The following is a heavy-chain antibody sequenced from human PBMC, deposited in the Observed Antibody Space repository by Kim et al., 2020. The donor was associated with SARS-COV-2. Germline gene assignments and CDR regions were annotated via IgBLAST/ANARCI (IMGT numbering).Heavy chain of an antibody. CDR2: INAGNGNT. V-gene: IGHV1-3*01. Sequence: ASVKVSCKASGYTFTSYAMHWVRQAPGQRLEWMGWINAGNGNTKYPQKFQGRVTITRDTSASTAYMELSSLRSEDTAVYYFARENIAGYSHGAIDVWGK. J-gene: IGHJ6*03. D-gene: IGHD5-18*01. CDR3: ARENIAGYSHGAIDV. CDR1: GYTFTSYA.